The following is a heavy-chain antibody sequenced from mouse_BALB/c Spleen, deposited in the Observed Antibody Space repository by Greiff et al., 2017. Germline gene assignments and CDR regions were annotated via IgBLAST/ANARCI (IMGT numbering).Heavy chain of an antibody. D-gene: IGHD1-1*01. CDR1: GFTFSDYY. V-gene: IGHV5-4*02. CDR3: ARESWDGSSRYAMDY. Sequence: EVQLQESGGGLVKPGGSLKLSCAASGFTFSDYYMYWVRQTPEKRLEWVATISDGGSYTYYPDSVKGRFTISRDNAKNNLYLQMSSLKSEDTAMYYCARESWDGSSRYAMDYWGQGTSVTVSS. CDR2: ISDGGSYT. J-gene: IGHJ4*01.